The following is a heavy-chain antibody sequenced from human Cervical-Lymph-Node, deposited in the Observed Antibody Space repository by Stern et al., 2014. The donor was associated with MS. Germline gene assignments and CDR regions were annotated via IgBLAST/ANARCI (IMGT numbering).Heavy chain of an antibody. CDR3: AKGRTVAGKGVGAFDV. CDR2: ISYDGGNE. D-gene: IGHD6-19*01. CDR1: GFTFSNFG. Sequence: VQLVGSGGGVVQPGRSLRLSCAASGFTFSNFGMHWVRQAPGKGLEWVTLISYDGGNEYYADSVKGRFTISRDDSKNKLYLQLNSLRPEDTAVYYCAKGRTVAGKGVGAFDVWGQGTLVTVSS. V-gene: IGHV3-30*18. J-gene: IGHJ3*01.